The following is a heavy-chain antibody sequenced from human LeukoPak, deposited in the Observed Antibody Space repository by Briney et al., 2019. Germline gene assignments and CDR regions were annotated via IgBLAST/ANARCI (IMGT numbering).Heavy chain of an antibody. Sequence: SETLSLTCSVSGYSFTSGHYWGWIRQPPGKGLEWNANIYHTGSAHYNPSLKSRVTISVDTSKNQFSLKLSSVTAADTAVYYCARYCTSTTCILRGFDYWGQGTLVTVSS. D-gene: IGHD2-2*01. CDR3: ARYCTSTTCILRGFDY. J-gene: IGHJ4*02. CDR2: IYHTGSA. V-gene: IGHV4-38-2*01. CDR1: GYSFTSGHY.